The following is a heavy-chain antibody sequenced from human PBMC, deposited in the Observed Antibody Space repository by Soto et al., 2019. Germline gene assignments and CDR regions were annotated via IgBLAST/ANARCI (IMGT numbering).Heavy chain of an antibody. CDR2: MNPNSGNT. V-gene: IGHV1-8*01. CDR1: GYTFTSYD. Sequence: QVQLVQSGAEVKKPGASVKVSCKASGYTFTSYDINWVRQATGQGLEWMGWMNPNSGNTGYAQKFQGRVTMTRNTSISTAYMALSSLRSEDTAVYYCARGDSSGWYVRLYYSYYGMDVWGQGTTVTVSS. J-gene: IGHJ6*02. D-gene: IGHD6-19*01. CDR3: ARGDSSGWYVRLYYSYYGMDV.